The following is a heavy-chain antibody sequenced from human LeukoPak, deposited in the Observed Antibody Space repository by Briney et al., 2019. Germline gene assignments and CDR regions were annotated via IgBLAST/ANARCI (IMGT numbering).Heavy chain of an antibody. CDR3: TKASAARCIGVFCYPFDH. Sequence: GGSLRLSCAASGFTFSGSAMHWVRQASGKGLEWVGRIRSKANSYATAYAASVKGRFTISRDDSKNTAYLQMNSLRVEDTAVYYCTKASAARCIGVFCYPFDHWGQGTLVTVSS. J-gene: IGHJ4*02. V-gene: IGHV3-73*01. CDR1: GFTFSGSA. CDR2: IRSKANSYAT. D-gene: IGHD2-15*01.